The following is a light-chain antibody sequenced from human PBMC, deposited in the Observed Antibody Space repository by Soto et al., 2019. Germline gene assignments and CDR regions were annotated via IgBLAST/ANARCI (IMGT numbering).Light chain of an antibody. Sequence: QLVLTQSPSASASLGASVKLTCTQSSGHSSYAIAWHQQQPENGPRYLMNLNIDGSHSKGDGIPDRFSGSSSGAERYLTISSLQSEDEADYYCQTWVTGIVVFGGGTKVTVL. CDR2: LNIDGSH. V-gene: IGLV4-69*01. CDR3: QTWVTGIVV. CDR1: SGHSSYA. J-gene: IGLJ2*01.